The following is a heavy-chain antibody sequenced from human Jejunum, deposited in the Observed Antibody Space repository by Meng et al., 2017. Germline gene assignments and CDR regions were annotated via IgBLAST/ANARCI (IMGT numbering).Heavy chain of an antibody. CDR2: ITGDGGGK. V-gene: IGHV3-23*01. CDR1: GLTFSRYA. J-gene: IGHJ3*01. CDR3: AKDPNGDFLCAFDF. D-gene: IGHD4-17*01. Sequence: GESLKISCVGSGLTFSRYAMIWIRQAPGKGLEWVSSITGDGGGKDYAESVRGRFIISRDNVKNTLYLQMNSLRDEDTAVYYCAKDPNGDFLCAFDFWGQGTMGTVSS.